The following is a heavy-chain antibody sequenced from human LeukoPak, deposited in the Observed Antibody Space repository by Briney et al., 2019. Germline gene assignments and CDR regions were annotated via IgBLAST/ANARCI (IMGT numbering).Heavy chain of an antibody. CDR2: IYYSGST. V-gene: IGHV4-34*01. CDR1: GGSFSGYY. D-gene: IGHD4-17*01. J-gene: IGHJ3*02. CDR3: ARHEDRTTVTTPHAFDI. Sequence: SETLSLTCAVYGGSFSGYYWSWIRQPPGKGLEWIGSIYYSGSTYYNPSLKSRVTISVDTSKNQFSLKLSSVTAADTAVYYCARHEDRTTVTTPHAFDIWGQGTMVTVSS.